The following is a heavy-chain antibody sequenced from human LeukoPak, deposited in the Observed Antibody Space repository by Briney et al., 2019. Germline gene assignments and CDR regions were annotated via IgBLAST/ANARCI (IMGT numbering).Heavy chain of an antibody. Sequence: SLRVSSTASRVTLSSYAISSVRQAPGQGREWVGGSIPIFGTAKYAQKFQGRVTISADESTSTAYMELSSLRSEDTAVYYCARDESIAAAGFDYSGQGTLVTVSS. V-gene: IGHV1-69*13. D-gene: IGHD6-13*01. CDR3: ARDESIAAAGFDY. CDR2: SIPIFGTA. CDR1: RVTLSSYA. J-gene: IGHJ4*02.